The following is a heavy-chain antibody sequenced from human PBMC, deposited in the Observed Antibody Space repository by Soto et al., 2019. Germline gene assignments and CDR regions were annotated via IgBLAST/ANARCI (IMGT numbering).Heavy chain of an antibody. Sequence: QVQLVQSGAEVKKPGSSVKVSCKASGGTFSSYAISWVRQAPGQGLEWMGGIIPIFGTANYAQKFQGRVTITADESTSTAYMELSSLRSEDTAVYYCARPRDGYKYYHYYGMDVWGQGTTVTVSS. J-gene: IGHJ6*02. CDR3: ARPRDGYKYYHYYGMDV. CDR2: IIPIFGTA. D-gene: IGHD5-12*01. V-gene: IGHV1-69*01. CDR1: GGTFSSYA.